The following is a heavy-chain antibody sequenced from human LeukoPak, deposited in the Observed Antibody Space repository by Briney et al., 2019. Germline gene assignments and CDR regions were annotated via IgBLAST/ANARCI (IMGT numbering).Heavy chain of an antibody. D-gene: IGHD5-24*01. V-gene: IGHV4-4*07. Sequence: SETLSLTCTVPGGSFSSDYLSCSPQPAGKGLEWIGRIYTSGSTNYNSSLKSRVTMSVDTSKNQVSLKLSSVTAADTAVYYCATGDGYNSSDYWGQGTLVTVSS. CDR1: GGSFSSDY. CDR2: IYTSGST. J-gene: IGHJ4*02. CDR3: ATGDGYNSSDY.